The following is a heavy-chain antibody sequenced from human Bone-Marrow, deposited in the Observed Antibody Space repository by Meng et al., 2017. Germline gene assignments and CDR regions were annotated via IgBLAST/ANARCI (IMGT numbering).Heavy chain of an antibody. CDR3: ARGSSSSWPNFDY. D-gene: IGHD6-13*01. J-gene: IGHJ4*02. CDR2: IYHSGST. V-gene: IGHV4-4*02. Sequence: QRQLQESGPGLVKPSATLSLTCAVSGGSSSSSHGGSWVRQPPGKGLEWIGEIYHSGSTNYNPSLKSRVTISVDKSKNQFSLKLSSVTAADTAVYYCARGSSSSWPNFDYWGQGTLVTVSS. CDR1: GGSSSSSHG.